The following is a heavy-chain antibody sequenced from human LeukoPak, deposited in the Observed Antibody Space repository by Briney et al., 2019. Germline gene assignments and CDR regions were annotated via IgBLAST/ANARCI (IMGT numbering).Heavy chain of an antibody. Sequence: PGGSLRLSCAASGFTFSSYELNWVHQAPGKGLEWVSYISSTGRTIYYADSVKGRFTISRDDAQNSMFLQMNSLRVEDTAVYYCARRGVDSRYYFDYWGQGTLVTVSS. CDR2: ISSTGRTI. J-gene: IGHJ4*02. D-gene: IGHD3/OR15-3a*01. V-gene: IGHV3-48*03. CDR3: ARRGVDSRYYFDY. CDR1: GFTFSSYE.